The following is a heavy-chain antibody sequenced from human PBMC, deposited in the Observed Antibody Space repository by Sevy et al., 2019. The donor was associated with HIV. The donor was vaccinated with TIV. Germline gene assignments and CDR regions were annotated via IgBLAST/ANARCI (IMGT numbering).Heavy chain of an antibody. Sequence: GGSLRLSCAASGFAFSTHAMHWVRQAPGKGLEWVAVISYEGTETFYAASVEGRFTISRGNSKNMLSLQINSLRPEDTAVYYCARDGGNSVKWYPLYWGHGTLVTVSS. V-gene: IGHV3-30-3*01. CDR2: ISYEGTET. J-gene: IGHJ4*01. CDR3: ARDGGNSVKWYPLY. CDR1: GFAFSTHA. D-gene: IGHD2-2*01.